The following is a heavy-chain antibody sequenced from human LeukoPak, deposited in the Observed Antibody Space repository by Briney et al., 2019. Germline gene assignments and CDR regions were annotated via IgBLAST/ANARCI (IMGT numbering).Heavy chain of an antibody. CDR3: AKGSAVKNAFDI. Sequence: QPGGSLRLSCAASGFTFSSYGMHWVRQAPGKGLEWVAVISYDGSNKYYADSVKGRFTISRDNSKNTLYLQMNSLRAEDTAVYYCAKGSAVKNAFDIWGQGTMVTVSS. J-gene: IGHJ3*02. D-gene: IGHD3-10*01. CDR1: GFTFSSYG. CDR2: ISYDGSNK. V-gene: IGHV3-30*18.